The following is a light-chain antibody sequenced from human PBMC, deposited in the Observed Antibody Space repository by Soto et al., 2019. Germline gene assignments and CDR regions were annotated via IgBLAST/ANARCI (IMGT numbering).Light chain of an antibody. CDR3: SSYTTSNTRQIV. J-gene: IGLJ1*01. Sequence: QSALTQPASVSGSPGQSITISCTGTSSDVGGYNYVSWYQHHPGKAPKLMIFDVSNRPSGVSNRFSGSKSGNTASLPISGLQPDDEDDYYCSSYTTSNTRQIVFGTGTKLTVL. V-gene: IGLV2-14*03. CDR1: SSDVGGYNY. CDR2: DVS.